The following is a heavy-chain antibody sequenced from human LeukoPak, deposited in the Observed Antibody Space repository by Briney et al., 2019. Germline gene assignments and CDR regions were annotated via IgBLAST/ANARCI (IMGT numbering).Heavy chain of an antibody. CDR2: IRYDGSNK. Sequence: GGSLRLSCAASGFTFSSYGMHWVRQAPGKGLEWVAFIRYDGSNKYYADSVKGRFTISRDNSKNTLYLQMNSLRAEDTAVYYCAKAPSYSSWYFDYWGQGTLVTVSS. CDR3: AKAPSYSSWYFDY. J-gene: IGHJ4*02. V-gene: IGHV3-30*02. D-gene: IGHD6-6*01. CDR1: GFTFSSYG.